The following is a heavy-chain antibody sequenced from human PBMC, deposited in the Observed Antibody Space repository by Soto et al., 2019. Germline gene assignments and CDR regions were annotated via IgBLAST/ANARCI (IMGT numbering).Heavy chain of an antibody. Sequence: GVLRLSCEASGFRFSNFAMSWVRQAPGKGLEWLSGISGPGGGSYYADSVKGRFTISRDNSKNTLYLQMNSLRVEDTALYYCAKDQLTSGGDYYYYYGMDVWGRGTTVTVSS. CDR1: GFRFSNFA. CDR3: AKDQLTSGGDYYYYYGMDV. V-gene: IGHV3-23*01. CDR2: ISGPGGGS. D-gene: IGHD2-21*01. J-gene: IGHJ6*02.